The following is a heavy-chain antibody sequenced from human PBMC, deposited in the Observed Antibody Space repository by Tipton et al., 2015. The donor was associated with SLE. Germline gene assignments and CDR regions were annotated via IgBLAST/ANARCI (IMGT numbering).Heavy chain of an antibody. D-gene: IGHD3-22*01. CDR3: ASWAPGYYYDN. CDR1: GGSISSSSYY. V-gene: IGHV4-61*01. Sequence: TLSLTCTVSGGSISSSSYYWSWIRQPPGKGLEWIGYIYYSGSTNYNPSLKSRVTISVDTSKNQFSLKLSSVTAADTAVYYCASWAPGYYYDNWGQGALVTVSS. J-gene: IGHJ4*02. CDR2: IYYSGST.